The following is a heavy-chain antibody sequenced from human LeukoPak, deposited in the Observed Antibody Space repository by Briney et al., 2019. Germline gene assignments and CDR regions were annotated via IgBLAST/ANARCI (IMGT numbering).Heavy chain of an antibody. D-gene: IGHD6-19*01. CDR3: ARDYKSSSGWTVDY. Sequence: GGSLRLSCAASGFTFSSYWMSWVRQAPGKGLEWVSYISSSSSTIYYADSVKGRFTISRDNAENSLYLQMHSLRDEDTAVYYCARDYKSSSGWTVDYWGQGTLVTVSS. V-gene: IGHV3-48*02. J-gene: IGHJ4*02. CDR2: ISSSSSTI. CDR1: GFTFSSYW.